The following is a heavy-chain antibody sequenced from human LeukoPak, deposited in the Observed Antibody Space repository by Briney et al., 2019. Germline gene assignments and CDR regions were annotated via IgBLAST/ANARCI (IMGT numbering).Heavy chain of an antibody. V-gene: IGHV1-46*01. CDR2: INPSGGST. CDR1: GYTFTSYY. Sequence: GASVKGSCKASGYTFTSYYMHWVRQAPGQGLEWMGIINPSGGSTSYAQKFQGRVTMTRDTSTSTVYMELSSLRSEDTAVYYCARDKATVTTGGAFDIWGQGTMVTVSS. J-gene: IGHJ3*02. D-gene: IGHD4-17*01. CDR3: ARDKATVTTGGAFDI.